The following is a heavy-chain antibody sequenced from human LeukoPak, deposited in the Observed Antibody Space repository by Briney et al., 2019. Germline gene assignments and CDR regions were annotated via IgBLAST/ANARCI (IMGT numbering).Heavy chain of an antibody. J-gene: IGHJ4*02. V-gene: IGHV1-2*02. Sequence: GASVKVSCKASGYTFTGYYMHWVRQAPGQGLEWMGWINPNSGGTNYAQKFQGGVTMTRDTSISTAYMELSRLRSDDTAVYYCAREPPTGYYDFSSSVVGLPDYWGQGTQVTVSS. CDR3: AREPPTGYYDFSSSVVGLPDY. CDR2: INPNSGGT. CDR1: GYTFTGYY. D-gene: IGHD3-3*01.